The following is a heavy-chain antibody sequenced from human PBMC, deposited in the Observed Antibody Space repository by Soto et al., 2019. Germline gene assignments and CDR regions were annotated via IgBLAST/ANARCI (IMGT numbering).Heavy chain of an antibody. CDR2: ISSSSSYI. Sequence: EVQLVESGGGLVKPGGSLRLSCAASGFTFSSYSMNWVRQAPGKGLEWVSSISSSSSYIYYADSVKGRFTISRDNAKNSLYLQMNSLRAEDTAVYYCARTPTVTYWYFDLWGRGTLVTVSS. CDR1: GFTFSSYS. D-gene: IGHD4-17*01. CDR3: ARTPTVTYWYFDL. J-gene: IGHJ2*01. V-gene: IGHV3-21*01.